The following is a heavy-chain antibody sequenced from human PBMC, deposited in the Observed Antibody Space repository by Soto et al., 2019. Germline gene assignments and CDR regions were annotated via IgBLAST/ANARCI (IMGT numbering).Heavy chain of an antibody. D-gene: IGHD2-2*01. CDR2: INHSGST. V-gene: IGHV4-34*01. J-gene: IGHJ4*02. Sequence: SETLSLTCAVYGGSFSGYYWSWIRQPPGKGLEWIGEINHSGSTNYNPSLKSRVTISVDTSKNQLSLKLSSVTAADTAVYYCARWVVPAATLDYWGQGTLVTVSS. CDR1: GGSFSGYY. CDR3: ARWVVPAATLDY.